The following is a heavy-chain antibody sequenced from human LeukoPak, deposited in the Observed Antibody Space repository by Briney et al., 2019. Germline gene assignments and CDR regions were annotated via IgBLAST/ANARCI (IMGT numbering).Heavy chain of an antibody. CDR1: GFTFSSYG. J-gene: IGHJ3*02. CDR3: ARARKNRLYYYDSSGYFFAFDI. V-gene: IGHV3-33*01. Sequence: GGSLRLSCAASGFTFSSYGMHWVRQAPGKGLEWVAVIWYDGSNKYYADSVKGRFTISRDNSKNTLYLQMNSLRAEDTAVYYCARARKNRLYYYDSSGYFFAFDIWGQGTMVTVSS. D-gene: IGHD3-22*01. CDR2: IWYDGSNK.